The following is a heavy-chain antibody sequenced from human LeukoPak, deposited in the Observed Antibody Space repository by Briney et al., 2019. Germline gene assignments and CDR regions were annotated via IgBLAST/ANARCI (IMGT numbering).Heavy chain of an antibody. CDR1: GFTFSSCS. J-gene: IGHJ4*02. CDR3: AKALRFFRPIDY. Sequence: GGSLRLSCAASGFTFSSCSMNWVRQAPGKGLEWVSAISGSGGSTYYADSVKGRFTISRDNSKNTLYLQMNSLRAEDTAVYYCAKALRFFRPIDYWGQGTLVTVSS. D-gene: IGHD3-3*01. CDR2: ISGSGGST. V-gene: IGHV3-23*01.